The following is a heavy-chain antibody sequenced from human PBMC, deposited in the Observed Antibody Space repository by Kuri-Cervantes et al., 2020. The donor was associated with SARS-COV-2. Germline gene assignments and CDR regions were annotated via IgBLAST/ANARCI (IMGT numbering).Heavy chain of an antibody. Sequence: LSLTCAASGFRFDNYVMSWVRQAPGKGLEWVSYISSSSSTIYYADSVKGRFTISRDNAKNSLYLQMNSLRDEDTAVYHCARDVSSSWYRVQYYFDYWGQGTLVTVSS. CDR2: ISSSSSTI. J-gene: IGHJ4*02. CDR1: GFRFDNYV. V-gene: IGHV3-48*02. CDR3: ARDVSSSWYRVQYYFDY. D-gene: IGHD6-13*01.